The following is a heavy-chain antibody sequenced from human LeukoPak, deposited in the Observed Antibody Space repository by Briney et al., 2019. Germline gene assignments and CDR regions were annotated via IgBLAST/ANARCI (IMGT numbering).Heavy chain of an antibody. V-gene: IGHV4-38-2*02. CDR3: ARGSGTYFRTYFDP. CDR1: GYSISSGFY. J-gene: IGHJ5*02. Sequence: PSETLSLTCTVSGYSISSGFYWGWIRQPPGRGLEWIGSIYHGGSTSYNPSLKSRVTISVDTSKNQFSLKLSSLTAADTAIYYCARGSGTYFRTYFDPWGQGTLVTVSS. CDR2: IYHGGST. D-gene: IGHD3-10*01.